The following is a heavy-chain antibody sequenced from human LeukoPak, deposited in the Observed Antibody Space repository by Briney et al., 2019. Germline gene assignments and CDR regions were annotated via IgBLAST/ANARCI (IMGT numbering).Heavy chain of an antibody. CDR2: ISAYNGNT. D-gene: IGHD2-21*02. V-gene: IGHV1-18*01. CDR3: ARDLLCGGDCYPGDY. J-gene: IGHJ4*02. CDR1: GYTFTSYG. Sequence: GASVKVSCKASGYTFTSYGISWVRQAPGQGLEWMGWISAYNGNTNYAQKLQGRVTMTTDTSTSTAYMELRSLRSDDTAVYYCARDLLCGGDCYPGDYWGQGTLVTVSS.